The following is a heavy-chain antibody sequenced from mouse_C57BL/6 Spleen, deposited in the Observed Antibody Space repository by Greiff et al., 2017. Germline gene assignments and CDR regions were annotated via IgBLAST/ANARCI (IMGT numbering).Heavy chain of an antibody. CDR2: IYPGDGDT. CDR1: GYAFSSYW. V-gene: IGHV1-80*01. J-gene: IGHJ4*01. Sequence: VQLQESGAELVKPGASVKISCKASGYAFSSYWMNWVKQRPGKGLEWIGQIYPGDGDTNYNGKFKGKATLTADKSSSTPYMQLSSLTSEESAVYFSASCRIYADYEYDMEFWVSGPSVTVSS. CDR3: ASCRIYADYEYDMEF. D-gene: IGHD2-4*01.